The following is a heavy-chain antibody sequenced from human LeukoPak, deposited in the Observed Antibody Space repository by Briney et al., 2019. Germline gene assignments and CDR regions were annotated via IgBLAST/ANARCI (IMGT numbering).Heavy chain of an antibody. CDR3: AKAAGSYSYNWFDP. V-gene: IGHV3-43*02. Sequence: GGSLRLSCAVSGFTFDDYAVHWVRQAPGKGLEWVSLISGDGVRTYYADYVKGRFTISRDNSKNSLYLQMNSLRSEDTALYYFAKAAGSYSYNWFDPWGQGTLVTVSS. J-gene: IGHJ5*02. D-gene: IGHD3-10*01. CDR2: ISGDGVRT. CDR1: GFTFDDYA.